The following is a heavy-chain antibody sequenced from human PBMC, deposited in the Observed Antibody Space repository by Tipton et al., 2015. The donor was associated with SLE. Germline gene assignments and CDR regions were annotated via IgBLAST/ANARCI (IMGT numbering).Heavy chain of an antibody. V-gene: IGHV4-39*07. J-gene: IGHJ4*02. CDR2: IYYSGST. Sequence: TLSLTCTVSGGSISSSSYYWGWIRQPPGKGLEWIGSIYYSGSTYYNPSLKSRVTISVDTSKNQFSLKLSSVTAADTAVYYCASGYCSSTSCYTFDYWGQGTLVTVSS. CDR1: GGSISSSSYY. CDR3: ASGYCSSTSCYTFDY. D-gene: IGHD2-2*02.